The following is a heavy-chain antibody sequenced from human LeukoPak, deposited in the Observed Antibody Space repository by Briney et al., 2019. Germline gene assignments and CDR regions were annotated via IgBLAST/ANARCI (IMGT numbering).Heavy chain of an antibody. CDR3: AREITMVRGVIMVPPDV. Sequence: PGGSLTLPCTPSGFTFSSYAMHWLRQAPGKGLEWVAVISYDGSNKYYADSVKGRFTISRDNSKNTLYLQMNSLRAEDTAVHYCAREITMVRGVIMVPPDVWGQGTTVSVPS. CDR2: ISYDGSNK. V-gene: IGHV3-30-3*01. D-gene: IGHD3-10*01. CDR1: GFTFSSYA. J-gene: IGHJ6*02.